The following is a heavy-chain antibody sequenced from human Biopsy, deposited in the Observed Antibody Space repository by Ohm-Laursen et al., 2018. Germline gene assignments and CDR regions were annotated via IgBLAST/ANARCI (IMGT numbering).Heavy chain of an antibody. Sequence: SSLRLSCTASGFIFDDYAMHWVRQAPGKGLEWVSGISWDSGRIDYADSVRGRFTISRDNSKQMVHLEINSLTADDTAVYYCVKQWGGYNFDSWGQGTLVTVSS. CDR2: ISWDSGRI. D-gene: IGHD1-14*01. CDR1: GFIFDDYA. J-gene: IGHJ5*01. CDR3: VKQWGGYNFDS. V-gene: IGHV3-9*01.